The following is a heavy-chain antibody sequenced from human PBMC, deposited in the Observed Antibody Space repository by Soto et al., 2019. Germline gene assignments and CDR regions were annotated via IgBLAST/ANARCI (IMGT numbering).Heavy chain of an antibody. V-gene: IGHV1-8*01. D-gene: IGHD3-3*01. CDR2: MNPNSGNT. Sequence: GASVKVSCKASGYTFTSYDINWVRQATGQGLEWMGWMNPNSGNTGYAQKFQGRVTMTRNTSISTANMELSSLRSEDTAVYYWARRYYDFWSGYYFTRRSLDAFDIRAQGTMVSVSS. CDR3: ARRYYDFWSGYYFTRRSLDAFDI. CDR1: GYTFTSYD. J-gene: IGHJ3*02.